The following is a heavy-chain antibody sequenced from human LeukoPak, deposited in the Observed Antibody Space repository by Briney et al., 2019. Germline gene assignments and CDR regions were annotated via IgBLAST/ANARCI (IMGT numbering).Heavy chain of an antibody. CDR3: AKDGGLWVSAHWGDS. V-gene: IGHV3-23*01. CDR1: GFTFSSYT. D-gene: IGHD7-27*01. CDR2: ITTSDGNT. Sequence: GGSLRFSCAASGFTFSSYTMSWVRQAPGRGREWVSTITTSDGNTYYADSVKGRFTVSRDNSKNTLFLQMNSLRAEDTAVYYCAKDGGLWVSAHWGDSWGRGTLVTVSS. J-gene: IGHJ4*02.